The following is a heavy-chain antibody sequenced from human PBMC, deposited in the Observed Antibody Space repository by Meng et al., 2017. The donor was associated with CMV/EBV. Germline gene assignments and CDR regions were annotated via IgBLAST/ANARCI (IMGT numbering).Heavy chain of an antibody. V-gene: IGHV3-30-3*01. J-gene: IGHJ6*02. Sequence: GESLKISCPASGFTFSSYAMHWVRQAPGKGLEWVAVISYDGSNKYYADSVKGRFTISRDNSKNTLYLQMNSLRAEDTAVYYCARDGSDFWSGYFSPYYYYGMDVWGQGTTVTVSS. CDR3: ARDGSDFWSGYFSPYYYYGMDV. D-gene: IGHD3-3*01. CDR2: ISYDGSNK. CDR1: GFTFSSYA.